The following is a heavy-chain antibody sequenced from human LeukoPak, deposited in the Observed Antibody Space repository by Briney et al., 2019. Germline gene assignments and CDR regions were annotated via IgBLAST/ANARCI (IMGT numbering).Heavy chain of an antibody. J-gene: IGHJ4*02. V-gene: IGHV4-39*07. CDR3: AREPPNYYDSSGYYAYFDY. D-gene: IGHD3-22*01. CDR1: GGSISSSSYY. CDR2: IYYSGST. Sequence: SETLSLTCTVSGGSISSSSYYWGWIRQPPGKGLEWIGSIYYSGSTYYNPSLKSRVTISVDTSKNQFSLKLSSVTAADTAAYYCAREPPNYYDSSGYYAYFDYWGQGTLVTVSS.